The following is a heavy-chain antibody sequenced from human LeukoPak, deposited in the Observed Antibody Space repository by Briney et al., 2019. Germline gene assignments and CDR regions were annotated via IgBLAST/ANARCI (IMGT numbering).Heavy chain of an antibody. CDR3: VRSGYDYDWFDP. Sequence: SVKVSCKASGGSFSDYSISWVRQAPGQGLEWMGRIIAILDTAHYAQKFQGRFTITTDKSTTTVYMELSSLRSDDTAVYYCVRSGYDYDWFDPWGQGTLVTVCS. V-gene: IGHV1-69*08. J-gene: IGHJ5*02. CDR2: IIAILDTA. CDR1: GGSFSDYS. D-gene: IGHD5-12*01.